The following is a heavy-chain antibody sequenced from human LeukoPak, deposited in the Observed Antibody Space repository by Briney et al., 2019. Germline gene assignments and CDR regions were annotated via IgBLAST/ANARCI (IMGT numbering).Heavy chain of an antibody. D-gene: IGHD5-24*01. Sequence: SETLSLTCTVSGGSISSSYWSWIRQPAGKGLDWIGRISTRGSTNYSPSLRSRVTMSIDTSKNQFSLKLSSVTAADTAVYYCAREGKDGTLDYWGRGTLVTVFS. CDR2: ISTRGST. CDR1: GGSISSSY. V-gene: IGHV4-4*07. J-gene: IGHJ4*02. CDR3: AREGKDGTLDY.